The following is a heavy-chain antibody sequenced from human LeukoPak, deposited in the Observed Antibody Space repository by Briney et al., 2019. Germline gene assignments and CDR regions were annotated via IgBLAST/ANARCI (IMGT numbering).Heavy chain of an antibody. CDR3: ARAMVRGVIP. CDR2: ISSSSDTI. CDR1: GFTFSSYS. J-gene: IGHJ5*02. V-gene: IGHV3-48*02. Sequence: HPGGSLRLSCAASGFTFSSYSMHWVRQAPGKGLEWVSYISSSSDTIYYADSLKGRFTVSRYNAKNSLYLQMNSLRDEDTAVYYCARAMVRGVIPWGQGSLVTVSS. D-gene: IGHD3-10*01.